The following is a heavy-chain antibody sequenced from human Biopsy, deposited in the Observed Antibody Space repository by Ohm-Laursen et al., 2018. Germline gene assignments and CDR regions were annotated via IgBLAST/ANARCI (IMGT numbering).Heavy chain of an antibody. Sequence: GSLRLSRAASGFTFSSYAMSWVRQAPGKGLEWVSAITSSGDTTYYSDSVKSRFTISRDSSKNTLDLQMNSLRAEDTAVYYCATSTMVRSSGHAFDIWGQGTVVTVS. CDR2: ITSSGDTT. J-gene: IGHJ3*02. D-gene: IGHD3-10*01. V-gene: IGHV3-23*01. CDR1: GFTFSSYA. CDR3: ATSTMVRSSGHAFDI.